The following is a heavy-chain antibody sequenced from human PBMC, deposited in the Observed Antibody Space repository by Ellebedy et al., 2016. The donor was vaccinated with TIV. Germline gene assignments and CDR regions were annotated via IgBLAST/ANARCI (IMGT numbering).Heavy chain of an antibody. J-gene: IGHJ4*02. V-gene: IGHV4-31*03. CDR2: TYYSGST. CDR3: ARNSYGFLTYFDY. D-gene: IGHD5-18*01. CDR1: GASITHPNHF. Sequence: SETLSLXXTVSGASITHPNHFWTWIRQLPGTGLEWIGYTYYSGSTYYNPSLKSRVTISVDTSRNLFSLRLSSVTAADTAVYYCARNSYGFLTYFDYWGQGTLVTVSS.